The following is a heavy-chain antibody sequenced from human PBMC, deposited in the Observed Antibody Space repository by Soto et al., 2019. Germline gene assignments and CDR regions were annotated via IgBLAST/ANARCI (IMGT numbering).Heavy chain of an antibody. CDR2: ISGSGGST. CDR3: AKDLHSTLYYFDY. CDR1: GFTFSSYA. J-gene: IGHJ4*02. Sequence: GGSLRLSCAASGFTFSSYAMSWVRQAPGKGLEWVSAISGSGGSTYYADSVKGRFTISRDNSRNTLYLQMNSLRAEDTAVYYCAKDLHSTLYYFDYWGQGTLVTVSS. D-gene: IGHD3-16*01. V-gene: IGHV3-23*01.